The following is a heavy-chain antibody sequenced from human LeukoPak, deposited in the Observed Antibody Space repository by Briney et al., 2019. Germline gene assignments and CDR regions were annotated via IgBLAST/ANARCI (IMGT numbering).Heavy chain of an antibody. V-gene: IGHV1-18*01. J-gene: IGHJ6*02. Sequence: GASVKVSCKASGYTFTSYGISWVRQAPGQGLEWMGWISAYNGNTNYAQKLQGRVTMTTDTSTSTAYMELRSLRSDDTAVYYCARGGYCSSTSCYALDYYYYYGMDVWGQGTTVTVSS. D-gene: IGHD2-2*01. CDR1: GYTFTSYG. CDR2: ISAYNGNT. CDR3: ARGGYCSSTSCYALDYYYYYGMDV.